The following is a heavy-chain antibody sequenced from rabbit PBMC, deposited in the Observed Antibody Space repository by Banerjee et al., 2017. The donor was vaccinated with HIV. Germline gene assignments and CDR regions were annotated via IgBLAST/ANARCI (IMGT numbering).Heavy chain of an antibody. D-gene: IGHD4-1*01. CDR1: GFSFSSGYQ. J-gene: IGHJ4*01. Sequence: QSLEESGGDLVKPGASLTLTCTASGFSFSSGYQMCWVRQAPGKGLEWIACIYTGNGNTYYASWAKGRFTISKTSSTTVTLQMTSLTAADTATYFCARTNTGWADYFNLWGQGTLVTVS. CDR3: ARTNTGWADYFNL. V-gene: IGHV1S40*01. CDR2: IYTGNGNT.